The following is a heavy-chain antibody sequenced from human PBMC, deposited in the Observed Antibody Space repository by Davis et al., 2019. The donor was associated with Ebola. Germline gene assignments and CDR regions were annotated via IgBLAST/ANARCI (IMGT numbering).Heavy chain of an antibody. J-gene: IGHJ4*02. Sequence: PGGSLRLSCAASGFTLSEYYMDWVRQAPGKGLEWVSSISSSSSYIYYADSVKGRFTISRDNSKNTLYLQMNSLRAEDTAVYYCARNVGSHYYFDYWGQGTLVTVSS. CDR3: ARNVGSHYYFDY. D-gene: IGHD1-26*01. V-gene: IGHV3-21*01. CDR1: GFTLSEYY. CDR2: ISSSSSYI.